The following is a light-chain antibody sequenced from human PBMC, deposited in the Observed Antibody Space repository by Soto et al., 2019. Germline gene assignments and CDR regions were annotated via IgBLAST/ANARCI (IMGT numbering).Light chain of an antibody. CDR2: EVS. CDR1: SSDVGRYNY. Sequence: QSALTQPASVSGSPGQSITISCTGTSSDVGRYNYVSWFQQHPGKAPKLMIFEVSTRPSGVSNRFSGSKSGNTASLTISGLQIEDEAEYYCCSYTSSTSAVFGGGTKLTV. J-gene: IGLJ2*01. V-gene: IGLV2-14*01. CDR3: CSYTSSTSAV.